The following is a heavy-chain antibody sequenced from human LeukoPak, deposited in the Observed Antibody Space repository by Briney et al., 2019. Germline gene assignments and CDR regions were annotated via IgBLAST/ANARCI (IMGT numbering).Heavy chain of an antibody. CDR2: IKSQTDDGTI. V-gene: IGHV3-15*01. CDR3: MSDLDN. J-gene: IGHJ4*02. CDR1: EFTFTNAW. Sequence: GGSLRLSCAASEFTFTNAWMSWVRQAPGKGLEWVGRIKSQTDDGTIDYAAPVKGRFTISRDDSKNTLYLQMNSLKTEDTAIYYCMSDLDNWGQGTLVTVSS.